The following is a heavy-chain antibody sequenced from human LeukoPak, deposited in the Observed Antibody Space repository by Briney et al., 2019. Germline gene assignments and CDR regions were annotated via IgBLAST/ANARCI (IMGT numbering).Heavy chain of an antibody. V-gene: IGHV4-4*02. Sequence: PSGTLSLTCAVSGGSISISNWWSWVRPPPGRGLEWIGEIFHSGSTNYNPSLKSRVTISVDKSENHFPLNLTSVTAADTAVYYCARLRSMYYDILTGYSPPGYYYMDVWGKGTTVTISS. D-gene: IGHD3-9*01. CDR2: IFHSGST. CDR1: GGSISISNW. CDR3: ARLRSMYYDILTGYSPPGYYYMDV. J-gene: IGHJ6*03.